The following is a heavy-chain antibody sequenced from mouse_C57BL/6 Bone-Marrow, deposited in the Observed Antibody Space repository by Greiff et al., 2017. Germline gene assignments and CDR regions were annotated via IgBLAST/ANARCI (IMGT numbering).Heavy chain of an antibody. CDR1: GYSFTGYY. J-gene: IGHJ3*01. D-gene: IGHD2-13*01. CDR2: INPSTVGT. CDR3: ARGGDCFSPRFAY. Sequence: QLQQSGPELVKPGASVKLSCKASGYSFTGYYMNWVKQSPEKSLAWICEINPSTVGTTSTQPFNAKATLTVDKSSSTGYMQLKSLTSEDSAVYYCARGGDCFSPRFAYWGQVTLVTVSA. V-gene: IGHV1-42*01.